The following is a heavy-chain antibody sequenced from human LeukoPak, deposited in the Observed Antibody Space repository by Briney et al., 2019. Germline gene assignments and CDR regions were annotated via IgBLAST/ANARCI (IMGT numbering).Heavy chain of an antibody. D-gene: IGHD1-7*01. J-gene: IGHJ5*02. Sequence: SETLSLTCTVSGGSISSYYWSWIRQPPGKGLEWIGYIYTSGSTNYNPSLKSRVTISVDTSKNQFSLKLSSVTAADTAVYYCAKTLELGEPWFDPWGQGTLVTVSS. CDR1: GGSISSYY. CDR2: IYTSGST. V-gene: IGHV4-4*09. CDR3: AKTLELGEPWFDP.